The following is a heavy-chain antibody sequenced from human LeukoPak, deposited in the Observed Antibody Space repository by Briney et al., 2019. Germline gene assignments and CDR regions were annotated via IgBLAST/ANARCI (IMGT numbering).Heavy chain of an antibody. CDR3: ARDTAAADAFDI. D-gene: IGHD6-25*01. CDR1: GYSIRNSYY. Sequence: PSETLSLTCTVSGYSIRNSYYWGWIGQPPGKGLEWIGSMHLSGITSYNPSLKSRVTMSLDTSNSRFSLKLSSVTAADTAVYYCARDTAAADAFDIWGQGTMVT. V-gene: IGHV4-38-2*02. J-gene: IGHJ3*02. CDR2: MHLSGIT.